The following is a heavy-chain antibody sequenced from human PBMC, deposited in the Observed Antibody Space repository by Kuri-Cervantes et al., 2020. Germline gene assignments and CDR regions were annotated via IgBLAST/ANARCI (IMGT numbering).Heavy chain of an antibody. CDR2: ISSSGSTI. CDR1: GFTFSDYY. J-gene: IGHJ6*02. V-gene: IGHV3-11*01. CDR3: ARGPYFGSGSQMVDV. Sequence: LSLTCAASGFTFSDYYMSWIRQAPGKGLEWVSYISSSGSTIYYADSVKGRFTISRDNAKNSLYLQMNSLRAEDTAVYYCARGPYFGSGSQMVDVWGQGTTVTVSS. D-gene: IGHD3-10*01.